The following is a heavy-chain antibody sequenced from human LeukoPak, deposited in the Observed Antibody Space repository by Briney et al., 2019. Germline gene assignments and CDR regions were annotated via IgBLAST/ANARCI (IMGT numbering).Heavy chain of an antibody. CDR2: ISSSSSTI. CDR1: GFTFSSYS. CDR3: ARQLVVGVFYYFDY. V-gene: IGHV3-48*04. J-gene: IGHJ4*02. D-gene: IGHD6-6*01. Sequence: GGSLRLSCAASGFTFSSYSMNWVRQAPGKGLEWVSYISSSSSTIYYADSVKGRFTISRDNAKNSLYLQMNSLRAEDTAVYYCARQLVVGVFYYFDYWGQGTLVTVSS.